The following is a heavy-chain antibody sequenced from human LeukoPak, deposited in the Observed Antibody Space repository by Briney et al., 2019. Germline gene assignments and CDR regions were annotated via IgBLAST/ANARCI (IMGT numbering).Heavy chain of an antibody. CDR3: AGPSSGYLYYFDY. CDR2: IYPVDSDT. D-gene: IGHD3-22*01. V-gene: IGHV5-51*01. CDR1: GYSFTSYW. Sequence: GESPKISCKGSGYSFTSYWIGWVRQMPGKGLEWMGIIYPVDSDTRYSPSFQGQVTISADKSISTAYLQWSSLKASDTAMYYCAGPSSGYLYYFDYWGQGTLVTVSS. J-gene: IGHJ4*02.